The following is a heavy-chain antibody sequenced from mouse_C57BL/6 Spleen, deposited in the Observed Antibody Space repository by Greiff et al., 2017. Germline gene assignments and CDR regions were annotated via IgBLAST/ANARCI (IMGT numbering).Heavy chain of an antibody. J-gene: IGHJ2*01. CDR3: TRVRGIDYGSSSFYFDY. CDR1: GYTFTDYE. D-gene: IGHD1-1*01. CDR2: IDPETGGT. V-gene: IGHV1-15*01. Sequence: VQLQQSGSELVRPGASVTLSCKASGYTFTDYEMHWVKQTPVHGLEWIGAIDPETGGTAYNQKFKGKAILTADKSSSTAYMELRSLSSEDSAVYYCTRVRGIDYGSSSFYFDYWGQGTTLTVSS.